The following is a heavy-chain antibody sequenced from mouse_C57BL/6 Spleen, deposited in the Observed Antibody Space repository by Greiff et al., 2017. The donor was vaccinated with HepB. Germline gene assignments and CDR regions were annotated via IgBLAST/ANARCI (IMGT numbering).Heavy chain of an antibody. CDR1: GYTFTSYW. Sequence: QVQLQQPGAELVKPGASVKLSCKASGYTFTSYWMHWVKQRPGQGLEWIGMIHPNSGSTNYNEKFKSKATLTVDKSSSKAYMQLSSLTSEDSAVYYCARDDGYYVFAYWGQGTLVTVSA. CDR2: IHPNSGST. J-gene: IGHJ3*01. CDR3: ARDDGYYVFAY. V-gene: IGHV1-64*01. D-gene: IGHD2-3*01.